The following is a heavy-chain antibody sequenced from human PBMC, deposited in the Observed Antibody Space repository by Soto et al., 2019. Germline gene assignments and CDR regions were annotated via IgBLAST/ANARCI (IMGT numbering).Heavy chain of an antibody. V-gene: IGHV3-53*01. D-gene: IGHD6-13*01. CDR1: GFAVSGNY. CDR2: IYSGGGT. Sequence: GGSLRLSCAASGFAVSGNYMSWVRQAAGKGLEWVSIIYSGGGTDYADSVKARFTISRDKSKNTVYLHMNSLRAEDTAVYYCARRGIEAAGVWFDPWGQGTLVTVSS. J-gene: IGHJ5*02. CDR3: ARRGIEAAGVWFDP.